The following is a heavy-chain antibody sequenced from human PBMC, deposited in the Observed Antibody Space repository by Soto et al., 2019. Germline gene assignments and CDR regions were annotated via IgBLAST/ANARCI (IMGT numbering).Heavy chain of an antibody. D-gene: IGHD3-10*01. CDR3: ASFGSGSYALSY. CDR1: GLTVAIYS. CDR2: ISSSSSNI. Sequence: GGSLRLSCAASGLTVAIYSMNWVRQAPGKGLEWISYISSSSSNIFYADSVKGRFTISRDNAKNSLYLQINSLRAEDTAVYYCASFGSGSYALSYWGQGTLVTVSS. V-gene: IGHV3-48*01. J-gene: IGHJ4*02.